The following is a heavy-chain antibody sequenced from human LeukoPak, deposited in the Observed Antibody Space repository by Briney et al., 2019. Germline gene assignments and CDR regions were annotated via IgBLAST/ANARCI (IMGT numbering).Heavy chain of an antibody. J-gene: IGHJ2*01. CDR2: ISYDGSDK. D-gene: IGHD2/OR15-2a*01. V-gene: IGHV3-30*03. CDR3: ARAPSGENYFPWYFDL. Sequence: PGRSLRLPCAASGFTFSNYGMHWVRQAPGKGLEWVALISYDGSDKYYPDSVKGRFTISRDSAKNSLYLQMNSLRADDTAVYYCARAPSGENYFPWYFDLWGRGTLVTVSS. CDR1: GFTFSNYG.